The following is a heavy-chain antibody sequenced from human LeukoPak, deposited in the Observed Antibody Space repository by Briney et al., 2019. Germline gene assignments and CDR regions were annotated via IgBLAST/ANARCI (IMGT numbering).Heavy chain of an antibody. CDR3: ARYQRLGELDIPYYFDY. CDR2: IKQDGSEK. V-gene: IGHV3-7*01. D-gene: IGHD3-10*01. CDR1: GFTFSSYW. J-gene: IGHJ4*02. Sequence: KPGGSLRLSCAASGFTFSSYWMSWVRQAPGKGLEWVANIKQDGSEKYYVDSVEGRFTISRDNAKNSLYLQMNSLRAEDTAVYYCARYQRLGELDIPYYFDYWGQGTLVTVSS.